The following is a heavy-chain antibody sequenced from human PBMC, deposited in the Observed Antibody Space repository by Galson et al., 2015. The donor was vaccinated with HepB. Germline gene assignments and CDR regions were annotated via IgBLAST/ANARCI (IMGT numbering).Heavy chain of an antibody. D-gene: IGHD1-26*01. CDR3: AKAIYSGSYYGAFDY. V-gene: IGHV3-23*01. CDR2: ISGSGGST. CDR1: GFTFSSYA. J-gene: IGHJ4*02. Sequence: SLRLSCAASGFTFSSYAMSWVRQAPGKGLEWVSAISGSGGSTYYADSVKGRFTISRDNSKNTLYLQMNSLRAEDTAVYYCAKAIYSGSYYGAFDYWGQGTLVTVSS.